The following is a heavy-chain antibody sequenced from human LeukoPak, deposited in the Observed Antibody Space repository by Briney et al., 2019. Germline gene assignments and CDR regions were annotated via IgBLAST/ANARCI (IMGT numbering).Heavy chain of an antibody. Sequence: GGSLRLSCAASGFTFNAYPMNWVRQAPGKGLEWISYITHNSDSTYYADSVKGRFTISRDNAKNTLYLQMNSLRAEDTAFYYCARGMEQQLAFDSWGQGTLVTVSS. CDR2: ITHNSDST. V-gene: IGHV3-48*01. CDR1: GFTFNAYP. CDR3: ARGMEQQLAFDS. J-gene: IGHJ4*02. D-gene: IGHD6-13*01.